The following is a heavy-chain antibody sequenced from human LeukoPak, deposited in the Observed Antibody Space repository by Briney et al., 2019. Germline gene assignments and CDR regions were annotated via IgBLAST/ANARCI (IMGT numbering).Heavy chain of an antibody. V-gene: IGHV4-30-4*01. CDR1: GGSISSGDYY. D-gene: IGHD4-17*01. Sequence: PSETLSLTCTVSGGSISSGDYYWSWIRQPPGKGLEWIGYIYYSGSTYYSPSLKSRVTISVDTSKNQFSLKLSSVTAADTAVYYCARDPAVTYYYYGMDVWGQGTTVTVSS. CDR2: IYYSGST. CDR3: ARDPAVTYYYYGMDV. J-gene: IGHJ6*02.